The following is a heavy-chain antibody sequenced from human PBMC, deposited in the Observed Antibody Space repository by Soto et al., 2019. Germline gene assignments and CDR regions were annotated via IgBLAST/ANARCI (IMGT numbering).Heavy chain of an antibody. D-gene: IGHD2-21*01. CDR3: AKDISVVVIALIDY. V-gene: IGHV3-30*18. Sequence: GGSLRLSCAASGFTFSSYGMHWVRQAPGKGLEWVAVISYDGSNKYYADSVKGRFTISRDNSKNTLYLQMNSLRAEDTAVYYCAKDISVVVIALIDYWGQGTLVTVSS. J-gene: IGHJ4*02. CDR2: ISYDGSNK. CDR1: GFTFSSYG.